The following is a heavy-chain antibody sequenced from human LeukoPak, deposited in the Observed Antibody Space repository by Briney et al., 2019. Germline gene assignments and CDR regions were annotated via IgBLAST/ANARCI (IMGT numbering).Heavy chain of an antibody. CDR3: ARDWAVASTGFDY. V-gene: IGHV3-33*01. J-gene: IGHJ4*02. Sequence: PGRSLRLSCAASGFTFSSYGMLWVRQAPGKGLEWVAVIWYDGSNKYYADSVKGRFTISRDNSKNTLYLQMNSLRAEDTAVYYCARDWAVASTGFDYWGQGTLVTVSS. CDR1: GFTFSSYG. CDR2: IWYDGSNK. D-gene: IGHD6-19*01.